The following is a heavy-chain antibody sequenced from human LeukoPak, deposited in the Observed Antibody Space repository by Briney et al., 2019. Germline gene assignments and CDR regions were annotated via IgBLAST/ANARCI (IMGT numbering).Heavy chain of an antibody. CDR3: ARGGYFDY. Sequence: GLEWMGWINPNSGGTNYAQKFQGRVTMTRDTSISTAYMELSRLRSDDTAVYYCARGGYFDYWGQGTLVTVSS. V-gene: IGHV1-2*02. CDR2: INPNSGGT. J-gene: IGHJ4*02.